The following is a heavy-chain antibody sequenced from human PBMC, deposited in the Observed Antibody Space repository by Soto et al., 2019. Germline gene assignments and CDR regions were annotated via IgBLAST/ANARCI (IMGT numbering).Heavy chain of an antibody. CDR2: VNPSGGST. V-gene: IGHV1-46*01. CDR1: GYTFTSYY. Sequence: WASVKVSCKASGYTFTSYYMHWVRQAPGQGREWMGIVNPSGGSTSYAQKFQGRVSMTRDTSTSTVYMELSSLRSEDTAVYFCASGRWGAARLLLDYWGQGTLVTVSS. J-gene: IGHJ4*02. D-gene: IGHD6-6*01. CDR3: ASGRWGAARLLLDY.